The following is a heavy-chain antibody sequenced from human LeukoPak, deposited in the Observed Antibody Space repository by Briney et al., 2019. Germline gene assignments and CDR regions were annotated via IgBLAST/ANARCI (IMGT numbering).Heavy chain of an antibody. Sequence: GGSLRLSCAASGFTFSDYYMSWIRQAPGKGLEWVSYISSSGSTIYYADSVKGLFTITRDNAKNSLYLQMNSLRAEDTAVYYCARDPTIAVGPFDYWGQGTLVTVSS. V-gene: IGHV3-11*04. CDR1: GFTFSDYY. CDR3: ARDPTIAVGPFDY. D-gene: IGHD6-19*01. J-gene: IGHJ4*02. CDR2: ISSSGSTI.